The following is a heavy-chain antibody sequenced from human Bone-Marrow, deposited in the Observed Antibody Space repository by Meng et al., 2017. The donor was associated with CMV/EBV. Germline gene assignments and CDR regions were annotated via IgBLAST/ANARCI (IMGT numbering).Heavy chain of an antibody. Sequence: QIPLNESCPTPVNPPQTPTLTCTFSGFSLSTSGVGVGWIRQPPGKALEWLALIYWDDDKRYSPSLKSRLTITKDTSKNQVVLTMTNMDPVDTATYYCAHRQFGGKLGMYYFDYWGQGTLVTVSS. CDR3: AHRQFGGKLGMYYFDY. CDR2: IYWDDDK. CDR1: GFSLSTSGVG. D-gene: IGHD4-23*01. V-gene: IGHV2-5*02. J-gene: IGHJ4*02.